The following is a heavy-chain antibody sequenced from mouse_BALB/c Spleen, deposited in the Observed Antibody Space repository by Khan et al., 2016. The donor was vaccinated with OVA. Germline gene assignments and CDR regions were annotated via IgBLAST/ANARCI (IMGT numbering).Heavy chain of an antibody. Sequence: EVELVESGPGLVKPSQSLSLTCTVTGYSITSDYAWNWIRQFPGNKLEWMGYISYSGSTSYNPSLKSRISITRDTSKNQFFLQLNSVTTEDTATXYCARSRYRYACAYWGQGTLVTVAA. V-gene: IGHV3-2*02. CDR3: ARSRYRYACAY. J-gene: IGHJ3*01. CDR2: ISYSGST. CDR1: GYSITSDYA. D-gene: IGHD2-14*01.